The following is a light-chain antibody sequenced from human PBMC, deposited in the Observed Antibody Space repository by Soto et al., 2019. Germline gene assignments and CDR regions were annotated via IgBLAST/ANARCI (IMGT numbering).Light chain of an antibody. V-gene: IGKV1-5*03. CDR2: KAS. Sequence: DIQMTQSPFTLSGSVGDRVTITCRASQTISSWLAWYQQKPGKAPKLLIYKASTLKSGVPSRFSGSGSGTEFTLTISSLQPDDFATYYCQHNNSYSEAFGQGTKVDIK. CDR3: QHNNSYSEA. J-gene: IGKJ1*01. CDR1: QTISSW.